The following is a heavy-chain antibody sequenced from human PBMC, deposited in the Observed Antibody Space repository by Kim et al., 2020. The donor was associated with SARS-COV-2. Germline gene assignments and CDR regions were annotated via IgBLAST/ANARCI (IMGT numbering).Heavy chain of an antibody. D-gene: IGHD2-15*01. CDR3: VRDLEACSGGPCYSRYFAA. Sequence: GGSLRLSCATSGFNFNSYNMNWVRQAPGKGLEWVSTISPNSGYIYYGESVKGRFTISRDNAKKSLFLQMKSLRVEDTAVYYCVRDLEACSGGPCYSRYFAAWGQGPLVTLPS. CDR1: GFNFNSYN. V-gene: IGHV3-21*01. CDR2: ISPNSGYI. J-gene: IGHJ4*02.